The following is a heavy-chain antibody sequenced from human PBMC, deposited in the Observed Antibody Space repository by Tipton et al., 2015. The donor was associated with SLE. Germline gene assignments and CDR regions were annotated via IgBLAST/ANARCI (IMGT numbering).Heavy chain of an antibody. CDR1: GGSLSSGGYY. J-gene: IGHJ4*02. CDR2: IYYSGSS. Sequence: LRLSCTVSGGSLSSGGYYWSWIRQHPGKGLEWIGYIYYSGSSYYNPSRKSRVTISVDTSKNQFPLKLSSVTAADTAVCYCATGSEWVELEGSFDYWGQGTLVTVSS. V-gene: IGHV4-31*03. D-gene: IGHD1-7*01. CDR3: ATGSEWVELEGSFDY.